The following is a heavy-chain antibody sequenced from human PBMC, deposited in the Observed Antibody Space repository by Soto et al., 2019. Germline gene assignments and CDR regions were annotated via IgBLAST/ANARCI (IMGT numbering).Heavy chain of an antibody. J-gene: IGHJ4*02. CDR3: VKHSDYYFGSGSYSYFDY. D-gene: IGHD3-10*01. CDR2: IGGSGSSS. CDR1: GFTFSNYA. Sequence: GGSLRLSCAASGFTFSNYAMSWVRQAPGKGLEWVSSIGGSGSSSSYADSVKGRFTFSRDNSKNTLSLQMNSLRAEDTAVYYCVKHSDYYFGSGSYSYFDYWGQGTLVTVSS. V-gene: IGHV3-23*01.